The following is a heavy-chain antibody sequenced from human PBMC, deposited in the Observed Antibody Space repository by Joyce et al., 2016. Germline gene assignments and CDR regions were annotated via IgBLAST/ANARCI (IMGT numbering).Heavy chain of an antibody. J-gene: IGHJ4*02. CDR3: ARVPGFH. CDR1: GFTVSNND. CDR2: IYSGGDT. Sequence: EVQLVESGGGLIQPGGSLRLSCAASGFTVSNNDMTWVRQAPGKGLEWVSFIYSGGDTYYADSVKGRFTISRDKNTLYLQMNSLRVEDTAVYYCARVPGFHWGQGTLVTVSS. V-gene: IGHV3-53*01.